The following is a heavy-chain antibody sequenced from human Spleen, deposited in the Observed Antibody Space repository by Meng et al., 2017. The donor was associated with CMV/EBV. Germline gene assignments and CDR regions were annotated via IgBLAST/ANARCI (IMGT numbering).Heavy chain of an antibody. V-gene: IGHV1-18*01. Sequence: YTFTSNAISWIRQAPGQGLEWVGWISTYNGNTKYAQKLKGRVTMTTDTSTSTAYMEVRSLRSDDTAVYYCARVVKGVGGVVVAVFDLWGQGTLVTVSS. D-gene: IGHD2-15*01. J-gene: IGHJ5*02. CDR2: ISTYNGNT. CDR3: ARVVKGVGGVVVAVFDL. CDR1: YTFTSNA.